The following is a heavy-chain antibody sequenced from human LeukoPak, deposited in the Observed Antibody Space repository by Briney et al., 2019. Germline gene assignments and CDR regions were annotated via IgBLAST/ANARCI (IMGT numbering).Heavy chain of an antibody. Sequence: GASVKVSCKASGGTFSSYAISWVRQAPGQGLEWMGGTIPIFGTANYAQKFQGRVTITADESTSTAYMELSSLRSEDTAVYYCASVSSGYYSSNFDYWGQGALVTVSS. CDR3: ASVSSGYYSSNFDY. CDR2: TIPIFGTA. CDR1: GGTFSSYA. V-gene: IGHV1-69*13. J-gene: IGHJ4*02. D-gene: IGHD3-22*01.